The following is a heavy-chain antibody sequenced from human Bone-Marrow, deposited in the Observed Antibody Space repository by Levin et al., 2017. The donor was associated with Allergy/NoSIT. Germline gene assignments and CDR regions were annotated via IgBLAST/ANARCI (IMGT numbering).Heavy chain of an antibody. CDR3: ARGGLYETLDS. Sequence: GGSLRLSCAASGFTFSTSWMFWVRQAPGKGLVWVSHIYGDGSTTTYADSVKGRFTISRDNTKNTVFLQMTSLRAEDTAVYYCARGGLYETLDSWGQGTLVTVSS. D-gene: IGHD3-16*01. CDR1: GFTFSTSW. J-gene: IGHJ4*02. CDR2: IYGDGSTT. V-gene: IGHV3-74*03.